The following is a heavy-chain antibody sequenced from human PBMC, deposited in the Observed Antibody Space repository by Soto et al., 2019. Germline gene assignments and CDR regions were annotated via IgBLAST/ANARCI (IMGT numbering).Heavy chain of an antibody. CDR1: GGTFSSYT. CDR2: IIPILGIA. Sequence: GASVKVSCKASGGTFSSYTISWVRQAPGQGLEWMGRIIPILGIANYAQKVQGRVTITADKSTSTAYMELSSLRSEDTAVYYCARDRREDIVVVPAARMPNWFVPWGQGTLVTVS. CDR3: ARDRREDIVVVPAARMPNWFVP. J-gene: IGHJ5*02. D-gene: IGHD2-2*01. V-gene: IGHV1-69*04.